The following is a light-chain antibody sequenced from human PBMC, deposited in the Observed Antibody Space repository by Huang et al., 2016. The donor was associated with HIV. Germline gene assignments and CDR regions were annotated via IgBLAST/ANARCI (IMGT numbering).Light chain of an antibody. V-gene: IGKV1-27*01. CDR2: AAS. Sequence: DIQMTQSPSSLSASIGDRITISCRASQGIGTYLAWYQHKPGKVPNLLIYAASTLQSGVPSRVSGSGTGRNFPLAIGSLQPEDVASYYCQKYNNVPRTFGHGTKVEIK. J-gene: IGKJ1*01. CDR3: QKYNNVPRT. CDR1: QGIGTY.